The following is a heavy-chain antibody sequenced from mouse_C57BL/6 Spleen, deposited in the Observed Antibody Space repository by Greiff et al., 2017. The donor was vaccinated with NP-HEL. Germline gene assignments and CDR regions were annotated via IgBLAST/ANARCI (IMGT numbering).Heavy chain of an antibody. CDR1: GYTFTSYG. V-gene: IGHV1-81*01. D-gene: IGHD1-1*01. Sequence: VQLQQSGAELARPGASVKLSCKASGYTFTSYGISWVKQRTGQGLEWIGEIYPRSGNTYYNEKFKGKATLTADKSSSTAYMELRSLTSEDSAVYFCARGTTVVATNAMDYWGQGTSVTVSS. CDR2: IYPRSGNT. J-gene: IGHJ4*01. CDR3: ARGTTVVATNAMDY.